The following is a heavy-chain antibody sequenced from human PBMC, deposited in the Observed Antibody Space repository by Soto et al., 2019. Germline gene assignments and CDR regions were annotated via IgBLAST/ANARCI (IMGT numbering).Heavy chain of an antibody. D-gene: IGHD4-17*01. CDR1: EFTFSSYA. V-gene: IGHV3-23*01. Sequence: PWGSLRISSAASEFTFSSYAMSWFRQAPGKGLEWVSAISGSGGSTYYADSVKGRFTISRDNSKNTLYLQMNSLRAEDTAGYYCAKEGHGYFAYWGQGTLATVSS. CDR2: ISGSGGST. CDR3: AKEGHGYFAY. J-gene: IGHJ4*02.